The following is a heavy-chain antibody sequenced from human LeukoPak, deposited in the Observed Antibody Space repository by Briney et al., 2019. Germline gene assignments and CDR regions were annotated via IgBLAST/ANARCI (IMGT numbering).Heavy chain of an antibody. CDR3: ARGVPAAITPYHYYYGMDV. CDR1: GYTFTGHY. Sequence: ASVKVSCKASGYTFTGHYMHWVRQAPGQGLEWMGWINPNSGGTNYAQKFQGRVTMTRDTSISTAYMELSRLRSDDTAVYYCARGVPAAITPYHYYYGMDVWGQGTTVTVSS. J-gene: IGHJ6*02. V-gene: IGHV1-2*02. CDR2: INPNSGGT. D-gene: IGHD2-2*02.